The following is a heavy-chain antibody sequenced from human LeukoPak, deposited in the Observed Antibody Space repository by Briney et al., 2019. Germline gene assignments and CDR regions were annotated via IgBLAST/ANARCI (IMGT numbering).Heavy chain of an antibody. CDR2: ISGGGAGT. J-gene: IGHJ4*02. D-gene: IGHD1-1*01. CDR1: GLSFSFYA. V-gene: IGHV3-23*01. CDR3: AKDFVRYNIQFDY. Sequence: GGSLRLSCAASGLSFSFYAMSWVRQAPGKGLEWVSSISGGGAGTYYADSVRGRFTISRDNSKNTLYLQMNSQRAEDTALYYCAKDFVRYNIQFDYWGQGALVTVSS.